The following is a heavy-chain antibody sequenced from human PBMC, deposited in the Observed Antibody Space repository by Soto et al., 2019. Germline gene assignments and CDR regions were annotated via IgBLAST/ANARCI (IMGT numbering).Heavy chain of an antibody. CDR1: GFTFSSYA. D-gene: IGHD3-3*01. Sequence: GGSLRLSCAASGFTFSSYAMSWVRQAPGKGLEWVSAISGSGGSTYYADSVKGRFTISRDNSKNTLYLQMNSLRAEDTAVYYCAKAQGRIFGVVIFGRPGYFDYWGQGTLVTVSS. CDR2: ISGSGGST. V-gene: IGHV3-23*01. CDR3: AKAQGRIFGVVIFGRPGYFDY. J-gene: IGHJ4*02.